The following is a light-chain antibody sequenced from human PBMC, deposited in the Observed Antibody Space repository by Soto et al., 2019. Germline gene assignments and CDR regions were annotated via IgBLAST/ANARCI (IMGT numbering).Light chain of an antibody. J-gene: IGKJ5*01. CDR3: QQLNTYPIT. CDR2: AAS. V-gene: IGKV1-9*01. CDR1: QGISSY. Sequence: DLQLTQSPSFLSASVGDRVTITCRASQGISSYLVWYQQRPGKAPKLLIYAASTLQSGVPSRFSGSGSGTEFTLTISSLQPEDFATYYCQQLNTYPITFGLGTRLESK.